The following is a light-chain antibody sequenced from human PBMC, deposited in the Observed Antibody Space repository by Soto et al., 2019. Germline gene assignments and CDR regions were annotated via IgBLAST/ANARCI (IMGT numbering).Light chain of an antibody. Sequence: QSALTQPASVSASPGQSITISCTGTSSDIGAYNSVSWYQQHPGEAPQLIIYDVSYRPSGISSRFSGSKSGNTASLTVPGLQADDDADYYCASYTTGRIRVFGGGTKLTVL. CDR3: ASYTTGRIRV. CDR1: SSDIGAYNS. CDR2: DVS. V-gene: IGLV2-14*03. J-gene: IGLJ2*01.